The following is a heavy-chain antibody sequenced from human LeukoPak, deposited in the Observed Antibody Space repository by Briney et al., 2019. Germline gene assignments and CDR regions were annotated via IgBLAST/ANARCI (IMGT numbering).Heavy chain of an antibody. J-gene: IGHJ4*02. V-gene: IGHV4-61*02. CDR1: GGSISSGSYY. CDR3: ARSDYDILTGYYPFDY. D-gene: IGHD3-9*01. Sequence: SETLSLTCSVSGGSISSGSYYWSWIRQPAGKGLEWIRRIYTSGSTNYNPSLKSRVTISVDTSKNQFSLKLSSVTAADTAVYYCARSDYDILTGYYPFDYWGQGTLVTVSS. CDR2: IYTSGST.